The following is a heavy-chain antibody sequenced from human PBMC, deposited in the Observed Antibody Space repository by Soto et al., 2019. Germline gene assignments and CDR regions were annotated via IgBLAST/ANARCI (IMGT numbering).Heavy chain of an antibody. V-gene: IGHV3-74*01. Sequence: LRLSCAASGFTFSNSWMHWVRQVSGKGLEWVLRINADGTSTSYADSVKGRFTISRDNAKNTLYLHVNSLRAEDTAVYYCVKVLARGVGVPRFYFDSWGQGALVTVSS. D-gene: IGHD2-2*01. CDR2: INADGTST. CDR1: GFTFSNSW. J-gene: IGHJ4*02. CDR3: VKVLARGVGVPRFYFDS.